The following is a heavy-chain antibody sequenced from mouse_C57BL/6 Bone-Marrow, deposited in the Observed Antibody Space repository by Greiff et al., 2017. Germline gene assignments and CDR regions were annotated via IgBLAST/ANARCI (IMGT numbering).Heavy chain of an antibody. D-gene: IGHD3-3*01. CDR2: IWSGGST. Sequence: VQLQQSGPGLVQPSQSLSITCTVSGFSLTSYGVHWVRQSPGKGLAWLGVIWSGGSTDYNAAFISRLSISKDNSKSQVFSKMNSLQADDTAIYYCARKGQFAYWGGGRLGTVSA. J-gene: IGHJ3*01. CDR1: GFSLTSYG. CDR3: ARKGQFAY. V-gene: IGHV2-2*01.